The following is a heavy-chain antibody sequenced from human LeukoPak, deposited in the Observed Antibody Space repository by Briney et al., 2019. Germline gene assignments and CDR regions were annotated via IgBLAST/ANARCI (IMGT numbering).Heavy chain of an antibody. CDR3: ARGYDSSGYYSLFDY. CDR2: IYYSGST. D-gene: IGHD3-22*01. Sequence: SETLSLTCTVSGGSISSYYWSWIRQPPGKGLEWIGYIYYSGSTNYNPSLKSRVTISVDTSKNQFSLELSSVTAADTAVYYCARGYDSSGYYSLFDYWGQGTLVTVST. V-gene: IGHV4-59*01. CDR1: GGSISSYY. J-gene: IGHJ4*02.